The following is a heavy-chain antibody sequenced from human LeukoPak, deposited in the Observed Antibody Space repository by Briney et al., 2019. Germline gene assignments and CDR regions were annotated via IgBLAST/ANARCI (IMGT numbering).Heavy chain of an antibody. D-gene: IGHD1-26*01. J-gene: IGHJ4*02. CDR2: IYSGGST. V-gene: IGHV3-66*01. CDR3: ARSELVGAVDY. CDR1: GFTVSSNY. Sequence: GGSLRLSCAASGFTVSSNYMSWVRQAPGKGLGWVSVIYSGGSTYYADSVKGRFTIPRDNSKNTLYLQMNSLRAEDTAVYYCARSELVGAVDYWGQGTLVTVSS.